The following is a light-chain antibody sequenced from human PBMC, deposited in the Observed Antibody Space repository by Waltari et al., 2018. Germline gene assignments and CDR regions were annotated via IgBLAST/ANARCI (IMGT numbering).Light chain of an antibody. Sequence: DTQMTQSPSSLSASVGDRVTITCRASQGISNYLAWYQQKPGKAPKLLIYDASSLESGVPSRFSGSGSGTEFTLTISSLQPDDFATYYCQQYNSYSLFGQGTKLEIK. CDR1: QGISNY. CDR2: DAS. CDR3: QQYNSYSL. V-gene: IGKV1-5*01. J-gene: IGKJ2*01.